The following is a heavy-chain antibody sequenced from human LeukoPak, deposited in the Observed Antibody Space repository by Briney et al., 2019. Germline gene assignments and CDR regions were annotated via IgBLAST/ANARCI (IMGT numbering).Heavy chain of an antibody. D-gene: IGHD5-24*01. CDR3: ARGRDGYNDLFDY. V-gene: IGHV4-59*01. CDR1: GGSISSYY. Sequence: PSETLSLTCAVSGGSISSYYWSWIRQPPGKGLEWIGYIYYSGSTNYNPSLKSRVTISIDTSKNQFSLKLSSVTAADTAVYYCARGRDGYNDLFDYWGQGTLVTVSS. J-gene: IGHJ4*02. CDR2: IYYSGST.